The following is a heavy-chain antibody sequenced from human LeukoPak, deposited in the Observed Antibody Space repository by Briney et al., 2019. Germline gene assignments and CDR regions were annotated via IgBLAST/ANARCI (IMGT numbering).Heavy chain of an antibody. CDR3: AGEKVGSTTFDY. Sequence: PSETLSLTCTVSGGSISSSSYYWGWIRQPPGKGLEWIGSIYYSGSTYYIPSLKSRVTISVDTSKNQFSLKLSSVTAADTAVYYCAGEKVGSTTFDYWGQGALVTVSS. J-gene: IGHJ4*02. CDR1: GGSISSSSYY. CDR2: IYYSGST. D-gene: IGHD1-26*01. V-gene: IGHV4-39*02.